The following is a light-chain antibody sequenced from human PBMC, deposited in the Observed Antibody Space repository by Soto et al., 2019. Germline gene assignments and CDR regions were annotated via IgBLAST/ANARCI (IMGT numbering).Light chain of an antibody. CDR3: QQYGSAPRT. CDR2: GAS. V-gene: IGKV3-20*01. J-gene: IGKJ1*01. CDR1: QSVTANY. Sequence: EIVLTQSPGTLALSPGERATLSCRASQSVTANYLAWYQQKPGQAPRLLIYGASSRATGIPDRFSGSGSGTDFSLTISRLEPEDFAGYYCQQYGSAPRTFGQGTKVES.